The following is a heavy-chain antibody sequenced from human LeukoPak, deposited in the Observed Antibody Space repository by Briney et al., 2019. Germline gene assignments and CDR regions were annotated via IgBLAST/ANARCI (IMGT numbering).Heavy chain of an antibody. CDR3: ARDKGGYYHRRWYFDL. V-gene: IGHV4-31*03. J-gene: IGHJ2*01. D-gene: IGHD3-3*01. CDR1: GGSISSGGYY. Sequence: SETLSLTCTVSGGSISSGGYYWSWIRQHPGKGLEWIGYIYYSGSTYYNPSLKSRVTISVDTSKNQFSLKLSSVTAADTAVYFCARDKGGYYHRRWYFDLWGRGTLVTVSS. CDR2: IYYSGST.